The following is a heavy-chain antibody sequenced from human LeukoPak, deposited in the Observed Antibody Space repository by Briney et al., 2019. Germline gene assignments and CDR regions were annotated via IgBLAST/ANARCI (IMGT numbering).Heavy chain of an antibody. J-gene: IGHJ4*02. CDR1: GFTFSSYE. D-gene: IGHD3-10*01. CDR2: ISSSGSTI. Sequence: GGSLRLSCAASGFTFSSYEMNWVRQAPGKGLEWVSYISSSGSTIYYADSVKGRFTISRDNAKNTLYLQMNSLRAEDTAVYYCARDYYGSGRSYWGQGTLVTVSS. CDR3: ARDYYGSGRSY. V-gene: IGHV3-48*03.